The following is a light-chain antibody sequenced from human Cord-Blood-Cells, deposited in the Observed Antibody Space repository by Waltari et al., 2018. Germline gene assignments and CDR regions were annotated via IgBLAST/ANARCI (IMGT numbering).Light chain of an antibody. Sequence: EIVMTHSPATLSVSPGERATLSCRASQRVSSNLAWYQQKPGQAPRLLIYGASTRATGIPARFSGSGSETEFTLTISSLQSEDFAVYYCQQYNNWPPLTFGGGTKVEIK. CDR1: QRVSSN. V-gene: IGKV3-15*01. J-gene: IGKJ4*01. CDR3: QQYNNWPPLT. CDR2: GAS.